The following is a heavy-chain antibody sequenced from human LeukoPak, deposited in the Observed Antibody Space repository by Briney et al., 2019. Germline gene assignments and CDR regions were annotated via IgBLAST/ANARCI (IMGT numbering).Heavy chain of an antibody. CDR2: IKQDGSEK. CDR3: ARRGWLQPYWYFDL. Sequence: GGSLRLSCAGSGFTFSSYSTNWVRHAPGGGREWVANIKQDGSEKFYVDSVKGRFTISRDNAENSLYLQMNSLRAEDTAVYYCARRGWLQPYWYFDLWGRGTLVTVSS. V-gene: IGHV3-7*04. D-gene: IGHD5-24*01. CDR1: GFTFSSYS. J-gene: IGHJ2*01.